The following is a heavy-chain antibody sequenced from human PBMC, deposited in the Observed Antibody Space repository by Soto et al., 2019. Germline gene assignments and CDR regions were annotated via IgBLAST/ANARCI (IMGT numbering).Heavy chain of an antibody. CDR2: IYYSGST. D-gene: IGHD4-17*01. V-gene: IGHV4-39*07. Sequence: TSETLSLTCTVSGGSISSSSYYWGWIRQPPGKGLEWIGSIYYSGSTNHNPSLKSRVTISVDTSKNQFSLKLSSVTAADTAVYYCARTFYGDYVDYYYYMDVWGKGTTVTV. CDR3: ARTFYGDYVDYYYYMDV. J-gene: IGHJ6*03. CDR1: GGSISSSSYY.